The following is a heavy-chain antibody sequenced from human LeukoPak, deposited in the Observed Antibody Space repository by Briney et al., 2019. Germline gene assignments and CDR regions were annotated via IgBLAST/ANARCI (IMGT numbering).Heavy chain of an antibody. D-gene: IGHD6-19*01. J-gene: IGHJ4*02. CDR3: ARDPNPYSSGSYYFDY. V-gene: IGHV3-30-3*01. Sequence: QTGGSLRLSCAASGFTFSSYAMHWVRQAPGKGLEWVAVISYDGSNKYYADSVKGRFTISRDNSKNTLYLQMNSLRAEDTAVYYCARDPNPYSSGSYYFDYWGQGTLVTVSS. CDR2: ISYDGSNK. CDR1: GFTFSSYA.